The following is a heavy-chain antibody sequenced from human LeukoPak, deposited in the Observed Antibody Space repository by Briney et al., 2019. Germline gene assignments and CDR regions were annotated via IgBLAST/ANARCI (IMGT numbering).Heavy chain of an antibody. D-gene: IGHD2-15*01. V-gene: IGHV4-39*07. Sequence: SETLSLTCSVSGDSIRNSFYYWGWIRQSPGKGLEWIGSVDYSGGTYYHPSLKTRVTMSVDTSKNQFSLRLRSVSAADTAMYYCARDSRYCNGGNCHLRSDYWGQGILVTVSS. CDR3: ARDSRYCNGGNCHLRSDY. CDR2: VDYSGGT. J-gene: IGHJ4*02. CDR1: GDSIRNSFYY.